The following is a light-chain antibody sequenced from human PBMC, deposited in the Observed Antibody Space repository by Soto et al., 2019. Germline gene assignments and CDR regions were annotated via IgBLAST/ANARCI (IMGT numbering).Light chain of an antibody. CDR2: DVS. Sequence: QSALTQPASVSGSPGQSITISCTGTSSDVGGYNYVSWYQQHPGKAPKLMIYDVSNRPSGVSNRFSGSKSGNMASLTISGLQAEDEADYYCSSYTSSSTRDVFGTGTKVTVL. V-gene: IGLV2-14*01. CDR3: SSYTSSSTRDV. CDR1: SSDVGGYNY. J-gene: IGLJ1*01.